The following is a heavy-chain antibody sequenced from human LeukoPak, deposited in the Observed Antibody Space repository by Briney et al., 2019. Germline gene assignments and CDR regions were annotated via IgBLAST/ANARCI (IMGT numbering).Heavy chain of an antibody. Sequence: GGSLRLSCAASGFTFSSYAMSWVRQAPGRGLEWFSAISGSGGSTYYADSVKGRSTISRDNSKNTLYLQMNSLRAEDTAVYYCATERRYYFDYWGQGTLVAVSS. CDR2: ISGSGGST. CDR1: GFTFSSYA. J-gene: IGHJ4*02. CDR3: ATERRYYFDY. V-gene: IGHV3-23*01. D-gene: IGHD1-1*01.